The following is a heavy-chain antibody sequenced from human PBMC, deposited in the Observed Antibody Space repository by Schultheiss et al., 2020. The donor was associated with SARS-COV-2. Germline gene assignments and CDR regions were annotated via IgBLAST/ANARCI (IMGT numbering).Heavy chain of an antibody. CDR2: IKQDGSEK. Sequence: GGSLRLSCAASGFTVSNNYMSWVRQAPGKGLEWVANIKQDGSEKYYVDSVKGRFTISRDNAKNSLYLQMNSLRAEDTAVYYCTTSHRPNWGQGTLVTVSS. V-gene: IGHV3-7*03. CDR3: TTSHRPN. D-gene: IGHD1-14*01. J-gene: IGHJ4*02. CDR1: GFTVSNNY.